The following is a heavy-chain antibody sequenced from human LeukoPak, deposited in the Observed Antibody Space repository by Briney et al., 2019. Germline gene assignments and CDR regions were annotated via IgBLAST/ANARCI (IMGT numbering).Heavy chain of an antibody. CDR2: ISAYNGNT. Sequence: ASVKVSFTASGYTFTIYGISWVRQAPGQGLEWMGWISAYNGNTNYAQKLQGRVTMTTDTSTSTAYMELRSLRSDDTAVYYCARELPRYCSGGSCYLGYWGQGTLVTVSS. CDR1: GYTFTIYG. V-gene: IGHV1-18*01. CDR3: ARELPRYCSGGSCYLGY. D-gene: IGHD2-15*01. J-gene: IGHJ4*02.